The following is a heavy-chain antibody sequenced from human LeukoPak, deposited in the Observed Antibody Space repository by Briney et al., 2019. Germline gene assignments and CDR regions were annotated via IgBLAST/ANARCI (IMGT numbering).Heavy chain of an antibody. CDR3: ASLGFSVVPAAMSYYYYYMDV. J-gene: IGHJ6*03. Sequence: SVKVSXKASGGTFSSYAISWVRQAPGQGLEWMGGIIPIFGTANYAQKFQGRVTITADESTSTAYMELSSLRSEDTAVYYCASLGFSVVPAAMSYYYYYMDVWGKGTTATVSS. CDR2: IIPIFGTA. D-gene: IGHD2-2*01. CDR1: GGTFSSYA. V-gene: IGHV1-69*13.